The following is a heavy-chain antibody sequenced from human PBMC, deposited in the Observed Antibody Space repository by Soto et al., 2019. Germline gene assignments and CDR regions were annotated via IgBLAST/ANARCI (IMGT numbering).Heavy chain of an antibody. Sequence: SETLSLTCTVSGGSISSSSYYWGWIRQPPGKGLEWIGSIYYSGSTYYNPSLKSRVTISVDTSKNQFSLKLSSVTAADTAVYYCARPSQGGYDYGYWGQGTLVTVSS. CDR2: IYYSGST. J-gene: IGHJ4*02. D-gene: IGHD5-12*01. CDR3: ARPSQGGYDYGY. CDR1: GGSISSSSYY. V-gene: IGHV4-39*01.